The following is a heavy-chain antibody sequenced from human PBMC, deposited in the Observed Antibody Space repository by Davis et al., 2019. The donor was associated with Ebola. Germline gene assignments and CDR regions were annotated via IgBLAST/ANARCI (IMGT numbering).Heavy chain of an antibody. V-gene: IGHV3-30*03. CDR2: ISYDGSNK. Sequence: GGSLRLSCAASGFTFSSYGMHWVRQAPGKGLEWVAVISYDGSNKYYADSVKGRFTISRDNAKSSLYLQMNSLRVDDTAVYYCATVRYDLGQAYWGQGTLVTVSS. CDR3: ATVRYDLGQAY. D-gene: IGHD1-14*01. CDR1: GFTFSSYG. J-gene: IGHJ4*02.